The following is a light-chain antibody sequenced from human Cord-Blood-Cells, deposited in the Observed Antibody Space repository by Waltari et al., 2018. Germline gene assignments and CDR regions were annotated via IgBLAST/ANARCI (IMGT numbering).Light chain of an antibody. CDR1: SSDVGGYNY. CDR2: DVS. V-gene: IGLV2-11*01. Sequence: QSALTQPRSVSGSPGQSVTISCTGPSSDVGGYNYVSWYHQHPGKAPKLMIYDVSKRPSGGPDRFSGSKSGNTASLTISGLQAEDEADYYCCSYAGSYTFVVFGGGTKLTVL. CDR3: CSYAGSYTFVV. J-gene: IGLJ2*01.